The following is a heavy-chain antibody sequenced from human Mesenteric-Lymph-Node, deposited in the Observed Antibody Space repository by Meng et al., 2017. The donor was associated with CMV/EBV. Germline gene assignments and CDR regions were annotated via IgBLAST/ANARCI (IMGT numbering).Heavy chain of an antibody. CDR1: GFTFTTYD. CDR2: INNGADRT. V-gene: IGHV3-23*01. CDR3: AKMQQLVILFMDV. Sequence: GGSLRLSCAASGFTFTTYDMTWVRQAPGKGLEWISSINNGADRTYYAESVRGRFTISRDNSKNTLHLQMNSLRAEDTAVYYCAKMQQLVILFMDVWGQGTTVTVSS. D-gene: IGHD2-21*01. J-gene: IGHJ6*02.